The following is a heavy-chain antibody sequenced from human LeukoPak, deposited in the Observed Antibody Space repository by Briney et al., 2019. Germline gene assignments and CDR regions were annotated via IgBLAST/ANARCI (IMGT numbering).Heavy chain of an antibody. D-gene: IGHD6-13*01. V-gene: IGHV3-7*01. Sequence: PGGSLRLSCAASGFTFSSYWMSWVRHAPGKGLEWVANIKQDGSAKYYVDSVKGRFTISRDNAKNSLYLQMSSLRAEDTAVYYCARDSYSSSWSGLFAYWGQGTLVTVSS. J-gene: IGHJ4*02. CDR1: GFTFSSYW. CDR2: IKQDGSAK. CDR3: ARDSYSSSWSGLFAY.